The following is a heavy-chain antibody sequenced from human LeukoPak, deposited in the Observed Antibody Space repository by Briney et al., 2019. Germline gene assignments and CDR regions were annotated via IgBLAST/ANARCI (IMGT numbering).Heavy chain of an antibody. J-gene: IGHJ4*02. CDR1: GYTFTSYD. Sequence: ASVKVSCKAFGYTFTSYDINWVRQATGQGLEWMGWMNPNSGNTGYAQKFQGRVTMTSDTSISTAYMELSSLRSEDTAVYYCVLGYSSSWYYFDFWGQGALVTVSS. D-gene: IGHD6-13*01. CDR2: MNPNSGNT. CDR3: VLGYSSSWYYFDF. V-gene: IGHV1-8*01.